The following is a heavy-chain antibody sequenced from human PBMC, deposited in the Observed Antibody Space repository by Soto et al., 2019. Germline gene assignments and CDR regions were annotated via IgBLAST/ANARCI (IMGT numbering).Heavy chain of an antibody. V-gene: IGHV3-23*01. D-gene: IGHD1-26*01. CDR1: GFSFSNYA. CDR3: ARSEGAEGVVGFDT. J-gene: IGHJ5*02. CDR2: IRGSGTET. Sequence: EVQLLESGGDLVQPGGSLRVSCVASGFSFSNYAMSWVRQAPGKGLEWVSGIRGSGTETHYADSVKGRFTISRDNSKNTVYLEMHGRHVGDTAVYYCARSEGAEGVVGFDTWGQGTLVTVSS.